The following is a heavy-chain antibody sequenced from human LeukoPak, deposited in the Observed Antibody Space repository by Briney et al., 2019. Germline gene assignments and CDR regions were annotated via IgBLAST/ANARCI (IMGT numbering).Heavy chain of an antibody. CDR2: ISAYNGNT. Sequence: GASVKVSCKASGGTFSSYGISWVRQAPGQGLEWMGWISAYNGNTNYAQKLQGRVTMTTDTSTSTAYMELRSLRSDDTAVYYCARDRQQLVFWYYYGMDVWGQGTTVTVSS. CDR1: GGTFSSYG. J-gene: IGHJ6*02. D-gene: IGHD6-13*01. V-gene: IGHV1-18*01. CDR3: ARDRQQLVFWYYYGMDV.